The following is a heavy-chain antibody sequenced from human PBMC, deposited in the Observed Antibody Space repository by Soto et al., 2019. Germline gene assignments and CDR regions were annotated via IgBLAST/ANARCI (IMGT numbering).Heavy chain of an antibody. Sequence: ASVKVSCKVSGYTLTELSMHWVRQAPGKGLEWMGGFDPEDGETIYAKKFQGRVTMTEDTSTDTAYMELSSLRSEDTAVYYCATITIFGVVTGLKWFDPWGQGTLVTVSS. D-gene: IGHD3-3*01. CDR1: GYTLTELS. CDR2: FDPEDGET. J-gene: IGHJ5*02. CDR3: ATITIFGVVTGLKWFDP. V-gene: IGHV1-24*01.